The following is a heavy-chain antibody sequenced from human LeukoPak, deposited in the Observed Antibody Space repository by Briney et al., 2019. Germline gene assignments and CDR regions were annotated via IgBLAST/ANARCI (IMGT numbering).Heavy chain of an antibody. CDR1: GGSFSGYY. CDR2: INHSGST. CDR3: ARPDTLYQLLSSDAFDI. D-gene: IGHD2-2*01. J-gene: IGHJ3*02. Sequence: SETLSLTCAVYGGSFSGYYWSWIRQPPGKGLEWIGEINHSGSTNYNPSLKSRVTISVDTSKNQFSLKLSSVTAADTAVYYCARPDTLYQLLSSDAFDIWGQGTMVTVSS. V-gene: IGHV4-34*01.